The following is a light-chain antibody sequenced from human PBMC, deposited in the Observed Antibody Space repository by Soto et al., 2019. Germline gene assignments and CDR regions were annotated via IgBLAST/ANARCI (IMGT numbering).Light chain of an antibody. CDR3: LSYDSSLSGVV. J-gene: IGLJ2*01. CDR1: SSNIGAGYD. CDR2: GNS. V-gene: IGLV1-40*01. Sequence: QSVLTQPPSVSGAPGQRVTISCTGSSSNIGAGYDVHWYQQLPGTAPKLLIYGNSNRPSGVPDRFSGSKSGTSASLAITGLQAEDEAEYYCLSYDSSLSGVVFGGGTKLTVL.